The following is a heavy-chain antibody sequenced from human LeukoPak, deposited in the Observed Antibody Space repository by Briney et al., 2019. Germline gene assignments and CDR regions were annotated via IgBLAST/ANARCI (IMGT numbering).Heavy chain of an antibody. D-gene: IGHD3-22*01. V-gene: IGHV4-4*07. CDR1: GGSTSNYF. CDR3: ARDSGFWLY. J-gene: IGHJ4*02. Sequence: SETLSLTCTVSGGSTSNYFCTWLRQSAGKGLEWIGRIHTSGSTNYNPSLKSRVSMSVDTSKNQFSLKLNSVTAADTAVYFCARDSGFWLYWGQGTLVSVSS. CDR2: IHTSGST.